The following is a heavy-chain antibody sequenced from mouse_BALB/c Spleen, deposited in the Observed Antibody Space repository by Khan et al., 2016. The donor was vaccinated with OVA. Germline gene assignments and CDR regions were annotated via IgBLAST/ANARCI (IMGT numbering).Heavy chain of an antibody. CDR2: INYSGST. J-gene: IGHJ4*01. Sequence: VQLKESGPGLVNPSQSLSLTCTVTGYSITSDYAWNWIRQFPGNKLEWMGYINYSGSTNYNPALKSRISITRDTSKNQFFLQLNSVTTEDTATXYCASDGSRYNYAMDYWGQGTSVTVSS. CDR1: GYSITSDYA. D-gene: IGHD2-3*01. V-gene: IGHV3-2*02. CDR3: ASDGSRYNYAMDY.